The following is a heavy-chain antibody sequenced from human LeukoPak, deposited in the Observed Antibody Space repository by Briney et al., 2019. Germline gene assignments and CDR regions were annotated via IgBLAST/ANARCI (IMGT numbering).Heavy chain of an antibody. J-gene: IGHJ4*02. V-gene: IGHV1-2*02. CDR1: GYTFTSYG. CDR3: ASRPPFLAVAEL. Sequence: ASVKVSCKASGYTFTSYGISWVRQAPGQGLEWMGWINPNSGGTNYAQKFQGRVTMTRDTSISTAYMELSRLRSDDTAVYYCASRPPFLAVAELWGQGTLVTVSS. D-gene: IGHD6-19*01. CDR2: INPNSGGT.